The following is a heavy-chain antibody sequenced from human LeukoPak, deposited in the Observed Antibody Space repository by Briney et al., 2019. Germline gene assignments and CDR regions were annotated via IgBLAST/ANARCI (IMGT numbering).Heavy chain of an antibody. J-gene: IGHJ3*02. V-gene: IGHV4-59*01. CDR3: ARASGYSYGRDAFDI. Sequence: SETLSLTCTVSGGSISSYYWSWIRQPPGKGLEWIGYIYYSGSTNYNPSLKSRVTISVDTSKNQFSLKLSSVTAADTAVYYCARASGYSYGRDAFDIWGQETMVTVSS. CDR1: GGSISSYY. D-gene: IGHD5-18*01. CDR2: IYYSGST.